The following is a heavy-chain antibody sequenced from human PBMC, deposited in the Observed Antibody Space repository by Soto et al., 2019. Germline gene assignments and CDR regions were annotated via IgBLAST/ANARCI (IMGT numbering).Heavy chain of an antibody. CDR2: ISYSGST. V-gene: IGHV4-31*03. Sequence: QVQLQESGPGLVKPSQTLSLTCTVSGDSMTTVGYYWTWIRQHPGQGLEWIGFISYSGSTYYSSSLKGRVAISAYTSKNQFSLKLNSVTAADTAVYYCTLGDYGGQGTRVTVSS. CDR3: TLGDY. CDR1: GDSMTTVGYY. J-gene: IGHJ4*02. D-gene: IGHD3-16*01.